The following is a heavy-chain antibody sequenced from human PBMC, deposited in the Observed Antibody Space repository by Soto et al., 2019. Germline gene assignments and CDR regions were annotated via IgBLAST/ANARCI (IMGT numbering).Heavy chain of an antibody. CDR3: ARDAKATYDSSGYYPVDWFDP. D-gene: IGHD3-22*01. V-gene: IGHV3-30*04. CDR1: GFTFSSYA. Sequence: GGSLRLSCAASGFTFSSYAMHWVRQAPGKGLEWVAVISYDGSNKYYADSVKGRFTISRDNSKNTLYLQMNSLRAEDTAVYYCARDAKATYDSSGYYPVDWFDPWGQGTLVTVSS. J-gene: IGHJ5*02. CDR2: ISYDGSNK.